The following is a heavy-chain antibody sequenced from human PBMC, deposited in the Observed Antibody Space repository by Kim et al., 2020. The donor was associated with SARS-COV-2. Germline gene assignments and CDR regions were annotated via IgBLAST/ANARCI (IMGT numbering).Heavy chain of an antibody. D-gene: IGHD7-27*01. V-gene: IGHV4-39*01. CDR2: INYTGST. J-gene: IGHJ4*02. CDR1: GDSISSSTYY. Sequence: SETLSLTCTVSGDSISSSTYYWGWIRQPPGKGLEWIGTINYTGSTYYNPSLKSRVTISADMTNNQFSLKLSSVTAADTALYNCARLGPNGDKPMDSWGQGTLVTVSS. CDR3: ARLGPNGDKPMDS.